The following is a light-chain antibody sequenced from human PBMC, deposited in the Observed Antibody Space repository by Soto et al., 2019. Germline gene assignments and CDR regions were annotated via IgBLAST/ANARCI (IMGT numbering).Light chain of an antibody. CDR1: SSDVGSYNL. V-gene: IGLV2-23*02. Sequence: QSVLTQPASVSGSPGQSITISCTGTSSDVGSYNLVSWYQQYPGKAPKLMIYEVTQRPSGVSNRFSGSKSGNTASLTISGFQAEDEADYYCCSYARGSTYVFGTGTKVTVL. CDR2: EVT. J-gene: IGLJ1*01. CDR3: CSYARGSTYV.